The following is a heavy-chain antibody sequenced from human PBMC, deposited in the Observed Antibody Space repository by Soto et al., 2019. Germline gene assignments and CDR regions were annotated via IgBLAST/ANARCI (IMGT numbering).Heavy chain of an antibody. V-gene: IGHV4-39*01. CDR2: IYYSGST. CDR1: GDSISSSSYY. CDR3: ARQEGLQLDY. J-gene: IGHJ4*02. D-gene: IGHD2-15*01. Sequence: SETLSLTCTVSGDSISSSSYYWGWFRQPPGKGLEWIGSIYYSGSTYYNPSLKSRVTISVDTSKNQFSLKLSSVTAADTAVYYCARQEGLQLDYWGPGTLVTVSS.